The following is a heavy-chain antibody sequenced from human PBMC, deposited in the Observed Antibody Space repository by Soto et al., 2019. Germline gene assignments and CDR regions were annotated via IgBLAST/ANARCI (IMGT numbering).Heavy chain of an antibody. V-gene: IGHV3-21*01. CDR3: ARDRPYGSGSLYYYYGMDV. J-gene: IGHJ6*02. CDR1: GFTFTAYT. Sequence: GGSLRLSCAASGFTFTAYTMNWFRQAPGKGLEWVSSISSGSDYILYADSVKGRFTISRDNAKNSLYLQMNSLTSDNTAVYYCARDRPYGSGSLYYYYGMDVWGQGTTVTVSS. D-gene: IGHD3-10*01. CDR2: ISSGSDYI.